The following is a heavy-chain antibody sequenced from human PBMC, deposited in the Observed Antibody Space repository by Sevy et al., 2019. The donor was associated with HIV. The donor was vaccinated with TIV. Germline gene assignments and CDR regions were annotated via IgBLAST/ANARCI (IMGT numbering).Heavy chain of an antibody. D-gene: IGHD2-21*01. CDR2: FTVTGITI. CDR3: SRGVISPVADV. V-gene: IGHV3-11*01. J-gene: IGHJ6*02. CDR1: GFTFTDYY. Sequence: GGSLRLSCAASGFTFTDYYMSWIRKAPGKGLEWVSYFTVTGITIYYPDSVKGRFTISRDNAKNSLYLQMNSLRAEDTAVYYCSRGVISPVADVWGQGTTVTVSS.